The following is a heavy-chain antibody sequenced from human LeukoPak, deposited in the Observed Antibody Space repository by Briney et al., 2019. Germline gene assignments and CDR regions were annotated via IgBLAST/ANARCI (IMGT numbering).Heavy chain of an antibody. CDR1: GYTFTSYA. V-gene: IGHV7-4-1*02. Sequence: GASVKVSCKASGYTFTSYAMNWVRQAPGQGLEWMGWINTNTGNPTYAQGFTGRFVFSLDTSVSTAYLQISSLKAEDTAVYYCARDSSSWSHDAFDIWGQGTMVTVSS. CDR2: INTNTGNP. D-gene: IGHD6-13*01. CDR3: ARDSSSWSHDAFDI. J-gene: IGHJ3*02.